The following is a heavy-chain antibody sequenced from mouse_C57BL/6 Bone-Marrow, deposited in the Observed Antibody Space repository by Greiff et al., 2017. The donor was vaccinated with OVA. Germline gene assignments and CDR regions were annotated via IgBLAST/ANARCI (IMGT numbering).Heavy chain of an antibody. Sequence: QVQLQQPGAELVKPGASVKVSCKASGYTFTSYWMHWVKQRPGQGLEWIGRIHPSDSDTNYTQKFTGKATLTVDKSSSTAYMQLSSLTSEDSAVYYWAIGGYYDYLYAMDYWGQGTSVTVSS. CDR1: GYTFTSYW. CDR2: IHPSDSDT. D-gene: IGHD2-4*01. CDR3: AIGGYYDYLYAMDY. V-gene: IGHV1-74*01. J-gene: IGHJ4*01.